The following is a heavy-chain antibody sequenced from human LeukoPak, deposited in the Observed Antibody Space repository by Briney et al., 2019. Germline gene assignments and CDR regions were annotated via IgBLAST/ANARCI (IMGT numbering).Heavy chain of an antibody. D-gene: IGHD6-13*01. Sequence: SETLSLTCTVSGGSIRNYFWSWIRQPPGKGLEWIGYIYYSGSTNYNPSLKSRVTISVDTSKNQFSLKLSSVTAADTAVYYCARRGVIAAAVFYWGQGTLVTVSS. J-gene: IGHJ4*02. V-gene: IGHV4-59*08. CDR2: IYYSGST. CDR3: ARRGVIAAAVFY. CDR1: GGSIRNYF.